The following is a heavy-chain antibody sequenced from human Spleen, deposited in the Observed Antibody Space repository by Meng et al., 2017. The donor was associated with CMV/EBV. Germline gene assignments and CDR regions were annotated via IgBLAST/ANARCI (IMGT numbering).Heavy chain of an antibody. CDR3: AHRVRIRKRGGTTQSVGGFDP. CDR1: GFSLSTSGVG. V-gene: IGHV2-5*01. CDR2: IYWNDDK. Sequence: SGPTLVKPTQTLTLTCTFSGFSLSTSGVGVGWIRQPPGKALEWLALIYWNDDKRYSPSLKSRLTITKDTSKNQVVLTMTNMDPVDTATYYCAHRVRIRKRGGTTQSVGGFDPWGQGTLVTVSS. D-gene: IGHD2-2*01. J-gene: IGHJ5*02.